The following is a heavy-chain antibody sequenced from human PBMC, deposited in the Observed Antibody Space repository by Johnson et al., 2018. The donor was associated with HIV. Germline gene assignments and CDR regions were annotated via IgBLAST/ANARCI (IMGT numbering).Heavy chain of an antibody. CDR3: ARVRVGAFDI. Sequence: VQLVESGGGVVQPGRSLRLSCAASGFTFSSNPMHWVRQAPGKGLEWVSVIYTGGSTFYADSVKGRFTISRDNSKNALYLQMNSLRAEDTAVYYCARVRVGAFDIWGQGTMVTVSS. J-gene: IGHJ3*02. CDR1: GFTFSSNP. V-gene: IGHV3-66*02. D-gene: IGHD1-26*01. CDR2: IYTGGST.